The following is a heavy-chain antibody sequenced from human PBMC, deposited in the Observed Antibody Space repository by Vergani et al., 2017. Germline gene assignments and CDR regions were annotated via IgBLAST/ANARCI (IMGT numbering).Heavy chain of an antibody. J-gene: IGHJ4*02. CDR1: GYTFTHYG. V-gene: IGHV3-33*01. CDR3: ASSKDPGTFDY. CDR2: TWYDGNNK. D-gene: IGHD2-2*01. Sequence: QVQLVESGGGVVQRGRSLRLSCAASGYTFTHYGMHWVRQAPGKGLEWVAVTWYDGNNKQYAESVKGRFTISREKSKNTLYLQMNSLRAEDTAVYYCASSKDPGTFDYWGQGTLVTVSS.